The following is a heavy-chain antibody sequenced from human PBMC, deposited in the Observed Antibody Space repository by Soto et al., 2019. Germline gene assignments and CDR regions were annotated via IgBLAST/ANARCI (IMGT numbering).Heavy chain of an antibody. Sequence: SETLSLTCAVYGGSFSGYYWSWIRQPPGKGLEWIGEINHSGSTNYNPSLKSRVTISVDTSKNQFSLKLSSVTAADTAVYYCARGTLPLVVPAARVVFDYWGQGNLVTVSS. D-gene: IGHD2-2*01. J-gene: IGHJ4*02. CDR3: ARGTLPLVVPAARVVFDY. CDR1: GGSFSGYY. CDR2: INHSGST. V-gene: IGHV4-34*01.